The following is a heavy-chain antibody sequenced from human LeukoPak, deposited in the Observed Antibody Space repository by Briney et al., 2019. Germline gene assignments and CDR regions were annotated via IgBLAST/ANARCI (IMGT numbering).Heavy chain of an antibody. V-gene: IGHV3-33*01. CDR3: ATWRGSGSYGGYFDY. D-gene: IGHD3-10*01. Sequence: GGSLRLSCAASGFTFSNYGMHWVRQAPGKGLEWVAIIWYDGSNKYYANSVKGRFTISRDNSKNTLYLQMNSLRVEDTAVYYCATWRGSGSYGGYFDYWGQGTLVTVSS. CDR2: IWYDGSNK. CDR1: GFTFSNYG. J-gene: IGHJ4*02.